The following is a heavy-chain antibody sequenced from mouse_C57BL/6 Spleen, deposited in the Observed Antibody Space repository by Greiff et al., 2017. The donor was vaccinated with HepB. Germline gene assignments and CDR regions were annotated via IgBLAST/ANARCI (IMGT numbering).Heavy chain of an antibody. Sequence: VKLQQPGAELVRPGSSVKLSCKASGYTFTSYWMHWVKQRPIQGLEWIGNIDPSDSETHYNQKFKDKATLTVDKSSSTAYMQLSSLTSEDSAVYYCARSGSRAFDYWGQGTTLTVSS. CDR2: IDPSDSET. CDR3: ARSGSRAFDY. D-gene: IGHD1-1*01. J-gene: IGHJ2*01. CDR1: GYTFTSYW. V-gene: IGHV1-52*01.